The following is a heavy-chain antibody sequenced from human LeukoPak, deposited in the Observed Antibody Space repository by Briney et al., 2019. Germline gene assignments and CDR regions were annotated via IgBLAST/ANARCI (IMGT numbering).Heavy chain of an antibody. V-gene: IGHV4-59*08. CDR2: IYYSGST. Sequence: SETLSLTCTVSGGSISSYYWSWIRQPPGKGLEWIGYIYYSGSTNYNPSLKSRVTISVDTSKNQFSLKLSSVTAADTAVYYCARGPAVAATPHSDYWGQGTLVTVSS. J-gene: IGHJ4*02. CDR1: GGSISSYY. D-gene: IGHD2-15*01. CDR3: ARGPAVAATPHSDY.